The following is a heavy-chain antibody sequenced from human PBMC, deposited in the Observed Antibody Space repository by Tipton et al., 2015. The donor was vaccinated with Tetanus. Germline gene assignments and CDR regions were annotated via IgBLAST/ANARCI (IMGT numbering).Heavy chain of an antibody. CDR2: INQRGT. V-gene: IGHV4-34*01. D-gene: IGHD5-12*01. Sequence: TLSLTCAVSGGSSSSFYWSWIRQPPGGGLEWIGEINQRGTTYNPSLKRRATISADTSKNQFSLNLKSVITADTAIYYCARANNDYPKKGPFDYWGQGILVTVSS. J-gene: IGHJ4*02. CDR3: ARANNDYPKKGPFDY. CDR1: GGSSSSFY.